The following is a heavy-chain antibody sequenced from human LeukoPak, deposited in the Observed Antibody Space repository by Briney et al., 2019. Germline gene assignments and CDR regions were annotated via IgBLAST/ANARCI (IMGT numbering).Heavy chain of an antibody. J-gene: IGHJ3*02. D-gene: IGHD1-26*01. V-gene: IGHV3-7*01. CDR3: ESLQWEVLRAFYI. CDR2: IKQDGSEK. Sequence: GGSLRLSCTASGFTFRNYWMSWVRQAPGKGLEWVANIKQDGSEKYYVDSVKGRFTISRDNAKNSLYMQMNSLRAEDTDVYYCESLQWEVLRAFYICGQGGMVTVSS. CDR1: GFTFRNYW.